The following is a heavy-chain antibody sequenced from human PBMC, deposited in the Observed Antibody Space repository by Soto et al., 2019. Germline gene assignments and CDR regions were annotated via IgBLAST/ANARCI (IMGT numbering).Heavy chain of an antibody. V-gene: IGHV4-39*01. D-gene: IGHD1-20*01. CDR2: VDYSGTA. J-gene: IGHJ4*02. CDR3: ARITGRHLDY. CDR1: SGSISVTNVF. Sequence: PSETLSLTCTVSSGSISVTNVFWGWVRQPPGKCLEWIGNVDYSGTAYFSPSLATRVTFXXXTXXXXXSPTLXXVTAADTAVYYCARITGRHLDYGGQGILVTVS.